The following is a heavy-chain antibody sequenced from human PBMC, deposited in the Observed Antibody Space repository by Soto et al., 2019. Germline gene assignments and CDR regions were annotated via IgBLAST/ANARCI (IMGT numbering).Heavy chain of an antibody. Sequence: ASVKVSRKGAGYTLTVLSMHWVRQAPGKGLEWMGWINPEGGETNYAQKFQGWVTMTRDTSISTAYMELSRLRSDDTAVYYCAREYSTNGVCSPRSECFAPWGQGTLVTVSS. D-gene: IGHD2-8*01. CDR3: AREYSTNGVCSPRSECFAP. V-gene: IGHV1-2*04. CDR1: GYTLTVLS. J-gene: IGHJ5*02. CDR2: INPEGGET.